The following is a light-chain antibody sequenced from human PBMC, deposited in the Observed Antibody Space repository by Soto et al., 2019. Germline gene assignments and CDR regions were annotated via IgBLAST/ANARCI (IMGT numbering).Light chain of an antibody. CDR1: QSVSSN. V-gene: IGKV3-15*01. CDR2: GAS. Sequence: EIVMTQSPGTLSVSPGERATLSCRASQSVSSNLAWYQQKPGQAPRLLIYGASTRATGIPARFSGSGSETECTLTISSLQSEDFAVYYCQQFYNWPRTVGQGTKVEIK. CDR3: QQFYNWPRT. J-gene: IGKJ1*01.